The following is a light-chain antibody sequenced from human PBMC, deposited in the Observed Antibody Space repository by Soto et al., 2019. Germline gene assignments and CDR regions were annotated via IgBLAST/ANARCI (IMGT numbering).Light chain of an antibody. CDR3: QQYENYWT. Sequence: IQMTQSPSTLSAPAGDRVTITCRASQSISSWLAWYQHKPGKAPKLLIYDASNLDSGVPSRISGSGSGTEFSLTISNLQPDDCATYYCQQYENYWTFGQGTKVDIK. V-gene: IGKV1-5*01. CDR1: QSISSW. CDR2: DAS. J-gene: IGKJ1*01.